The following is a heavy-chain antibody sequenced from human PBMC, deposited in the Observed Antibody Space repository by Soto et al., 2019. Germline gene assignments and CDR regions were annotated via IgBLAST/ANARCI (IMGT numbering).Heavy chain of an antibody. Sequence: NPSETLSLTCTVSGGSISSGGYYWSWIRQHPGKGLEWIGYIYYSGSTYYNPFLKSRVTISVDTSKNQFSLKLSSVTAADTAVYYCARGADLDIAVAGTSISPFFYYWGQGTLVTV. D-gene: IGHD6-19*01. J-gene: IGHJ4*02. CDR3: ARGADLDIAVAGTSISPFFYY. CDR1: GGSISSGGYY. CDR2: IYYSGST. V-gene: IGHV4-31*03.